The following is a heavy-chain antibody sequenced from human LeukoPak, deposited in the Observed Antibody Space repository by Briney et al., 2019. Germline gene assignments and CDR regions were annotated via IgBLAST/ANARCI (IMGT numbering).Heavy chain of an antibody. Sequence: ASVKVSCKASGYTFTSYDINWVRQAPGQGLEWMGWISAYNGNTNYAQKLQGRVTMTTDTSTSTAYMELRSLRSDDTAVYYCARVLDSSGYYYDFDYWGQGTLVTVSS. CDR1: GYTFTSYD. V-gene: IGHV1-18*01. CDR2: ISAYNGNT. D-gene: IGHD3-22*01. J-gene: IGHJ4*02. CDR3: ARVLDSSGYYYDFDY.